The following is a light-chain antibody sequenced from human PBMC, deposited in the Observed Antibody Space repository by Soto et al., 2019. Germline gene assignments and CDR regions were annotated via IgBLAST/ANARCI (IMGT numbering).Light chain of an antibody. CDR1: QSVLHSSNNKNY. J-gene: IGKJ4*01. CDR2: WAS. CDR3: QQYYTSPLT. Sequence: DIVMTQSPDSLAVSLGERATINCKSSQSVLHSSNNKNYLAWYQQKPGQPPKLLIYWASTRESGVPDRFSGSGSGTDFTLTISSVQAEDVAVYSCQQYYTSPLTFGGGTKVEIK. V-gene: IGKV4-1*01.